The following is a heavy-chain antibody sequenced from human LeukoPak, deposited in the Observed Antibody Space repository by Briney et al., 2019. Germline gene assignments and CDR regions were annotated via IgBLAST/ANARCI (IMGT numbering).Heavy chain of an antibody. V-gene: IGHV3-30-3*01. Sequence: GGSLRLSCAASGFTSSNYAMHWVRQAPGKGLEWVAFISSDESDKYYADSVKGRFTISRDNSKSTLYLQTNSLRAEDTAVYYCARDISGWYSGGYFRMDVWGQGTTVTVSS. CDR2: ISSDESDK. D-gene: IGHD6-19*01. CDR1: GFTSSNYA. J-gene: IGHJ6*02. CDR3: ARDISGWYSGGYFRMDV.